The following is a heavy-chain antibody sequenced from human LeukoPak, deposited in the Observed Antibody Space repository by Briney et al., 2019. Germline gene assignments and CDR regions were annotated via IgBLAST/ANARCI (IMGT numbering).Heavy chain of an antibody. V-gene: IGHV3-23*01. J-gene: IGHJ4*02. CDR3: AKQLGYCSDGSCYFPY. D-gene: IGHD2-15*01. Sequence: TGGSLRLSCAASGFTFSSYAMSWVRQAPGKGLEWVSAISNNGGYTYYADSVQGRFTISRDNSKSTLCLQMNSLRAEDTAVYYCAKQLGYCSDGSCYFPYWGQGTLVTASS. CDR2: ISNNGGYT. CDR1: GFTFSSYA.